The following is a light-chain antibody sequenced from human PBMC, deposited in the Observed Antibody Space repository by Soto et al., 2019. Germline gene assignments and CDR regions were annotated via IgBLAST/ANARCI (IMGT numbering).Light chain of an antibody. J-gene: IGLJ2*01. Sequence: QSVLTQPASVSGSPGQSITISCTGTNSDIGAYNYVSWYQHHPGKAPKLIIYEVSNRPSGVSNRFSGSKSGNTASLTISGLQAEDEADYYCSSYTSSGTLVFGGETKLTVL. V-gene: IGLV2-14*01. CDR1: NSDIGAYNY. CDR2: EVS. CDR3: SSYTSSGTLV.